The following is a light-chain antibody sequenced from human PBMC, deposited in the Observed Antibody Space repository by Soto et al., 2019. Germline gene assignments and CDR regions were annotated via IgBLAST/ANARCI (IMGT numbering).Light chain of an antibody. CDR2: LAS. V-gene: IGKV4-1*01. CDR3: QQYYRTPPT. CDR1: QSVLHSSSNKSY. Sequence: DIVMTQSPDSLAVSLGERATINCKSSQSVLHSSSNKSYLGWYQQTPGQPPKLLICLASTREAGVPDRFSGSGSGTDFTLTISSQPAEDVAVYYCQQYYRTPPTFGQGTKVEIK. J-gene: IGKJ1*01.